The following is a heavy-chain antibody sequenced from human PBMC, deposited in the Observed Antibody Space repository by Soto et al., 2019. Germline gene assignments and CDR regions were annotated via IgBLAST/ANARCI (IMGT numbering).Heavy chain of an antibody. D-gene: IGHD4-17*01. CDR3: ARRGSTVQNVRFDY. CDR2: IYYSGST. CDR1: GGSISSRSYY. V-gene: IGHV4-39*01. J-gene: IGHJ4*02. Sequence: KPPETMSLTCTVSGGSISSRSYYWGWIRQPPGKGLEWIGSIYYSGSTYYNPSLKSRVTISVDTSKNQFSLKLSSVTAADTAVYYCARRGSTVQNVRFDYWGQGTLVTVSS.